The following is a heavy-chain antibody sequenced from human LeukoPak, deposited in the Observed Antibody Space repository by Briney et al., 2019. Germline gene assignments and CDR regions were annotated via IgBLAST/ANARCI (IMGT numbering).Heavy chain of an antibody. CDR1: GDSISSYY. J-gene: IGHJ3*02. CDR2: IYTSGST. D-gene: IGHD6-13*01. CDR3: ARAGGIAAAGRDAFDI. V-gene: IGHV4-4*07. Sequence: SETLSLTCTVSGDSISSYYWSWIRQPAGKGLEWIGRIYTSGSTNYNPSLKSRVTISVDTSKNQFSLKLSSVTAADTAVYYCARAGGIAAAGRDAFDIWGQGTMVTVSS.